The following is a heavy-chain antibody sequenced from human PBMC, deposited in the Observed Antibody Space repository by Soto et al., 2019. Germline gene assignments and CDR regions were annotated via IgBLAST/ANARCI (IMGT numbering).Heavy chain of an antibody. CDR3: ARPGYSGYYDAFDI. CDR2: IYPRDSDT. J-gene: IGHJ3*02. CDR1: GYSFTSYW. D-gene: IGHD5-12*01. Sequence: GESLKISCKGSGYSFTSYWIAWVRQMPGKGLEWMGIIYPRDSDTRYSPYFQGQVTLSADKSISTAYLQWSSLKASDTAMYFCARPGYSGYYDAFDIWGQGTMVTVSS. V-gene: IGHV5-51*01.